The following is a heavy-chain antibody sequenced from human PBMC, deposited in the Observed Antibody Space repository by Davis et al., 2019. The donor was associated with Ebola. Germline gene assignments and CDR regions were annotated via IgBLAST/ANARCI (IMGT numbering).Heavy chain of an antibody. CDR1: GYSFTTYW. D-gene: IGHD3-10*01. CDR2: IYPGDSDT. CDR3: ARSLLNYGQFDY. J-gene: IGHJ4*02. V-gene: IGHV5-51*01. Sequence: GESLKISCKGSGYSFTTYWIGWVRQMPGKGLEWMGIIYPGDSDTRYSPSFQGQVTNSADKSITTAYLQWTSLKASDTAMYYCARSLLNYGQFDYWGQGTLVTVSS.